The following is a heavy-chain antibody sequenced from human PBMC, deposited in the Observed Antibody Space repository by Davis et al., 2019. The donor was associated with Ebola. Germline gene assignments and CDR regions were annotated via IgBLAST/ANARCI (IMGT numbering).Heavy chain of an antibody. CDR2: FDLEDGET. CDR3: ARGGGSTQSGIDY. J-gene: IGHJ4*02. Sequence: ASVKVSCKVAGLVVTELSMHWVRQAPGKGPEWIGGFDLEDGETRIAQRFQGRVTMTTDTSTSTAYMELRSLRPDDTAVYYCARGGGSTQSGIDYWGQGTLVTVSS. D-gene: IGHD3-10*01. V-gene: IGHV1-24*01. CDR1: GLVVTELS.